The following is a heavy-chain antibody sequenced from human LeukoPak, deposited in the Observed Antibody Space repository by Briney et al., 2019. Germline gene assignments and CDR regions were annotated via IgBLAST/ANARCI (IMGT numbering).Heavy chain of an antibody. CDR2: ISGSGGST. J-gene: IGHJ4*02. V-gene: IGHV3-23*01. CDR1: GFTFSSYA. CDR3: AKDRGQWLAFFDY. D-gene: IGHD6-19*01. Sequence: GGSLRLSCAASGFTFSSYAMSCVRQAPGKGLEWVSAISGSGGSTYYADSVKGRFTISRDNSKNTLYLQMNSLRAEDTAVYYCAKDRGQWLAFFDYWGQGTLVTVSS.